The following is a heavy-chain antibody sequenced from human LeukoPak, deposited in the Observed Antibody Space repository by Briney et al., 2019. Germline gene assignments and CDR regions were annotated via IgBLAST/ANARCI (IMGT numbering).Heavy chain of an antibody. V-gene: IGHV1-24*01. D-gene: IGHD3-22*01. CDR1: GYTLTELS. Sequence: ASVKVSCKVSGYTLTELSIHLVRHAPGKGLEWMGGFDPEDGETIYAQKFQGRVSMTEDTSTDTAYMELSSLRYEDTAVYYCATDLYYDSSRIFDLWGRGPLVTVSS. J-gene: IGHJ2*01. CDR2: FDPEDGET. CDR3: ATDLYYDSSRIFDL.